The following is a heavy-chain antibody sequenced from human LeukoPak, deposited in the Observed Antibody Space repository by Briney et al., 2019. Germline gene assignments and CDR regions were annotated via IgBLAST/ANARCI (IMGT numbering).Heavy chain of an antibody. CDR2: IYESGST. Sequence: ASETLSLTCTVSGGSISSYYWNWIRQPPGKGLEWIGYIYESGSTDYNPPLKSRVTISVDTSKNQFSLKLSSVTAADTAVYYCARDQRGWYFDLWGRGTLVTVSS. CDR1: GGSISSYY. V-gene: IGHV4-59*01. J-gene: IGHJ2*01. CDR3: ARDQRGWYFDL.